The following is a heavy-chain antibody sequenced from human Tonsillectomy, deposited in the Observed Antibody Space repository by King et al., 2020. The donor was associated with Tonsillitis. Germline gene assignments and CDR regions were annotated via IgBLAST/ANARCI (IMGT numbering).Heavy chain of an antibody. J-gene: IGHJ6*02. Sequence: QLVQSGGGLVQPGGSLRLSCAASGFTVSSNYMSWVRQAPGKGLEWVSVIYSGGSTYYADSVKGRFTISRDNSKNTLYLRMNSLRAEDTAVYYCARDWGYSYGYREYGMDVWGQGTTVTVSS. CDR2: IYSGGST. D-gene: IGHD5-18*01. CDR3: ARDWGYSYGYREYGMDV. CDR1: GFTVSSNY. V-gene: IGHV3-66*01.